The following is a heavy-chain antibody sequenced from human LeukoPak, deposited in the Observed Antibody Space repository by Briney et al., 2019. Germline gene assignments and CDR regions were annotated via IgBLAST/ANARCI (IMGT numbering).Heavy chain of an antibody. CDR2: ISGSGGST. V-gene: IGHV3-23*01. CDR1: GFTFSSYA. Sequence: RPGGSLRLSCAASGFTFSSYAMSWVRQAPGKGLEWVSAISGSGGSTYYADSVKGRLTISRDNSKNTLYLQMNSLRAEDTAVYYCAKGHKISTVTTPPTYYMDVWGKGTTVTVSS. D-gene: IGHD4-17*01. J-gene: IGHJ6*03. CDR3: AKGHKISTVTTPPTYYMDV.